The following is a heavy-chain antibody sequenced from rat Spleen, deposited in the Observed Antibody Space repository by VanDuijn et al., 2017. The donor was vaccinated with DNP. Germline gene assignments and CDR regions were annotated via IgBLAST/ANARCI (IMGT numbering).Heavy chain of an antibody. Sequence: EVQLQESGPGLVKPSQSLSLTCSVTGYSITSNYWGWIRKFPGDKMEWIGHISYSGSTTYNPSLESRISITRDTSKNQFFLHLNSVTTADTATYYCARQPSGMDYWGQAVMVIVSS. J-gene: IGHJ2*01. CDR2: ISYSGST. V-gene: IGHV3-1*01. D-gene: IGHD1-4*01. CDR1: GYSITSNY. CDR3: ARQPSGMDY.